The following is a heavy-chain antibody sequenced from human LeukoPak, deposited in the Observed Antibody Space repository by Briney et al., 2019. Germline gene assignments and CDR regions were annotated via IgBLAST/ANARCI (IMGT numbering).Heavy chain of an antibody. D-gene: IGHD6-13*01. J-gene: IGHJ4*02. CDR1: GGSISSGDYY. CDR3: ARVYSSSWTLYFDY. V-gene: IGHV4-30-4*08. Sequence: SQTLSLTCTVSGGSISSGDYYWSWIRQPPGKGLEWLGYIYYSGSTYYNPSLKGRVTISVDTSKNQFSLKLSSVTAADTAVYYCARVYSSSWTLYFDYWGQGTLVTVSS. CDR2: IYYSGST.